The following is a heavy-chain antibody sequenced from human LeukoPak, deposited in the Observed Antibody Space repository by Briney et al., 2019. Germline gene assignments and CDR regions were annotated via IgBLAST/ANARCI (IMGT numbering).Heavy chain of an antibody. CDR2: ISSSSSTI. V-gene: IGHV3-48*04. D-gene: IGHD1-26*01. CDR1: GFTFSSYS. J-gene: IGHJ5*02. CDR3: ARDSVGATQDWFDP. Sequence: PGGSLRLSCAASGFTFSSYSMNWVRQAPGKGLEWVSYISSSSSTIYYADSVKGRFTISRDNAKNSLYLLMNSLRAEDTAVYYCARDSVGATQDWFDPWGQGTLVTVSS.